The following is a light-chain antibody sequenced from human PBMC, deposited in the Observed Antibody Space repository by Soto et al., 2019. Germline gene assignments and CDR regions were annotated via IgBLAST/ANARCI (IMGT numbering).Light chain of an antibody. V-gene: IGKV3-20*01. CDR2: DAS. CDR1: QSVGNNF. CDR3: HQYGTSPQT. Sequence: EIVLTQSPDTLSLSPGETATLSCRASQSVGNNFLAWYQQKPGQAPTLLIYDASSRASGLPDRFSGSGSETDFTLTVSRLELEDFAVYFCHQYGTSPQTFGQGTKVDI. J-gene: IGKJ1*01.